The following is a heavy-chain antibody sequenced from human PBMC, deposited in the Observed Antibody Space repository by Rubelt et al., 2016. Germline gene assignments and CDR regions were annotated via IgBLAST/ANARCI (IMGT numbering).Heavy chain of an antibody. CDR2: KWYN. CDR3: ARVEGPERRFYYGMDV. D-gene: IGHD1-1*01. Sequence: KWYNDYAVSVKSRITINPDTSKNQFSLQLNSVTPEDTAVYYCARVEGPERRFYYGMDVWGQGTTVTVSS. J-gene: IGHJ6*02. V-gene: IGHV6-1*01.